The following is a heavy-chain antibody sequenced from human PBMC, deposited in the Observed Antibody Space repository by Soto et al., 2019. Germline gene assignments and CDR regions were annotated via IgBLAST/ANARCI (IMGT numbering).Heavy chain of an antibody. CDR1: GYSFSTYW. D-gene: IGHD3-22*01. V-gene: IGHV5-51*01. J-gene: IGHJ4*02. Sequence: PGESLKISCTGSGYSFSTYWIGWVRQMPGKGLEWMGIIYPGDSDTRYSPPFQGQVTISADKSITTAYLQWSSLKASDTAIYYCARGYYYDSSGLSYFDNWGQGTLVTVSS. CDR2: IYPGDSDT. CDR3: ARGYYYDSSGLSYFDN.